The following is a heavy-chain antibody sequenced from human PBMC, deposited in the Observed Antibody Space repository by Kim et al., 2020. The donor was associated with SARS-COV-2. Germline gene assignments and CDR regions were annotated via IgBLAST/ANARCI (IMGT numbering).Heavy chain of an antibody. Sequence: GGSLRLSCAASGFTFSSYAMSWVRQAPGKGLEWVSAISGSGGSTYYADSVKDRFTISRDNSKNTLYLQMNSLRAEDTAVYYCANIKPTYYDFWSGYQASNWFDPWGQGTLVTVSS. CDR1: GFTFSSYA. J-gene: IGHJ5*02. CDR2: ISGSGGST. CDR3: ANIKPTYYDFWSGYQASNWFDP. D-gene: IGHD3-3*01. V-gene: IGHV3-23*01.